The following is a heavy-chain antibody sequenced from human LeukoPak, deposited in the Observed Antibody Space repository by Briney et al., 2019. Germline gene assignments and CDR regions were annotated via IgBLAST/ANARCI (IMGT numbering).Heavy chain of an antibody. D-gene: IGHD4-11*01. CDR2: IYYSVSA. CDR1: GGSIRSGGYS. V-gene: IGHV4-30-4*07. CDR3: ARTDYSDYRHMFDY. J-gene: IGHJ4*02. Sequence: SETLSLTCAVSGGSIRSGGYSWSWIRQPPGKGLEWIGSIYYSVSAYYNPSLKSRVTISIDPSKNQFSLKLSSVTAADTAVYYCARTDYSDYRHMFDYWGQGTLVTVSS.